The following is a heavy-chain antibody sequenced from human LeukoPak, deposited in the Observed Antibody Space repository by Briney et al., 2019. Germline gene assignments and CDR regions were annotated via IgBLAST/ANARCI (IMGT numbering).Heavy chain of an antibody. CDR2: INHSGST. D-gene: IGHD5-18*01. CDR1: GGSFSGYY. J-gene: IGHJ4*02. CDR3: ARERIQLWLDY. V-gene: IGHV4-34*01. Sequence: SETLSLTCAVYGGSFSGYYWSWIRQPPGKGLEWIGEINHSGSTNYNPSLKSRVTISVDTSKHQFSLKLSSVTAADTAVYYCARERIQLWLDYWGQGTLVTVSS.